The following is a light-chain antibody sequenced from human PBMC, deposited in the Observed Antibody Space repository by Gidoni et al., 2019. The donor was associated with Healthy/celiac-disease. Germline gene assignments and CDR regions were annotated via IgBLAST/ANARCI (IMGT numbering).Light chain of an antibody. J-gene: IGKJ5*01. V-gene: IGKV3-11*01. CDR3: QQRSNWPPQIT. CDR1: QSVSSY. Sequence: EIVLTQSPATLSLSPGERATHSCSASQSVSSYLAWYQQKLGQAPRLLIYDASNSATGISARLSGSGSGTDFTLTISSLGPEDFAVYYCQQRSNWPPQITFGQXTRLEIK. CDR2: DAS.